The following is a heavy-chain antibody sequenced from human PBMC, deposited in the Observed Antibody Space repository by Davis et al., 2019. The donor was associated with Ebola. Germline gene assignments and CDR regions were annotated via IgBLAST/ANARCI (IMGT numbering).Heavy chain of an antibody. V-gene: IGHV3-30*02. CDR2: IRYDGSNK. CDR3: AKDHYSSGWYVDY. Sequence: PGGSLTLSCAASGFTFSSCGMHWVRQAPGKGLEWVAFIRYDGSNKYYADSVKGRFTISRDNSKNTLYLQMNSLRAEDTAVYYCAKDHYSSGWYVDYWGQGTLVTVSS. D-gene: IGHD6-19*01. CDR1: GFTFSSCG. J-gene: IGHJ4*02.